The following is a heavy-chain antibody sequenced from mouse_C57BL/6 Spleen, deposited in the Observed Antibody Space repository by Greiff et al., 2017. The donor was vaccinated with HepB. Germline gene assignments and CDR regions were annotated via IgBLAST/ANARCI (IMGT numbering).Heavy chain of an antibody. CDR2: ISNLAYSI. CDR1: GFTFSDYG. J-gene: IGHJ3*01. V-gene: IGHV5-15*04. CDR3: ARREKQGSFAY. Sequence: VNVVESGGGLVQPGGSLKLSCAASGFTFSDYGMAWVRQAPRKGPEWVAFISNLAYSIYYADTVTGRFTISRENAKNTLYLEMSSLRSEDTAMYYCARREKQGSFAYWGQGTLVTVSA.